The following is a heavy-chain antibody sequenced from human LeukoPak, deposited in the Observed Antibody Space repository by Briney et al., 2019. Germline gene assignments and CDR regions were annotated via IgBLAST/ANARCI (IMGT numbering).Heavy chain of an antibody. V-gene: IGHV3-23*01. D-gene: IGHD6-19*01. Sequence: GGPLRLSCAASGFTFSSYAMSWVRQAPGKGLEWVSAISGSGGSTYYADSVKGRFTISRDNSKNTLYLQMYSLRAEDTAVYYCAKGIAVAGTTNFDYWGQGTLVTVSS. CDR1: GFTFSSYA. CDR2: ISGSGGST. J-gene: IGHJ4*02. CDR3: AKGIAVAGTTNFDY.